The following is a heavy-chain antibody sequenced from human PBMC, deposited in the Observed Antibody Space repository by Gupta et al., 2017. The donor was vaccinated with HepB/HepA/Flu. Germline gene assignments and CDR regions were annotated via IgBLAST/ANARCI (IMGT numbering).Heavy chain of an antibody. J-gene: IGHJ4*02. V-gene: IGHV4-39*01. CDR1: GGSISSSTYC. CDR3: AKWGGSGYPFDY. D-gene: IGHD3-22*01. CDR2: ICYSGNT. Sequence: QLQLQESGPGLVKPSETLSLTCTVSGGSISSSTYCWGWIRQPPGKGLEWIGSICYSGNTYYNPSLKGRVTISGDTSKGPFSLKLRSVRAADTALYFCAKWGGSGYPFDYWGQGTLVTVSS.